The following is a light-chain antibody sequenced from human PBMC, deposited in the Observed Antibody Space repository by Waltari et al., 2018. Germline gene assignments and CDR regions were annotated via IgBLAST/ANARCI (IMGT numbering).Light chain of an antibody. CDR2: DVS. CDR1: RSDVGGYNH. V-gene: IGLV2-14*03. Sequence: QSALTQPASVSGSPGQSITISCAGTRSDVGGYNHVSWYQQHPGKAPKLMIYDVSDRPSGVSNRVSGSKSGNTASLTISGLQAEDEADYYCSSYTTTSTVVFGTGTKVTVL. J-gene: IGLJ1*01. CDR3: SSYTTTSTVV.